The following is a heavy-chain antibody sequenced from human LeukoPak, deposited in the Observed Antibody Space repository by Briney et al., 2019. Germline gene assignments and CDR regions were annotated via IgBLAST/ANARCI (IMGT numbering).Heavy chain of an antibody. CDR2: IYYSGST. J-gene: IGHJ4*02. CDR3: ASPLNIVAALDY. CDR1: GGSISSSSYY. D-gene: IGHD5-12*01. V-gene: IGHV4-39*07. Sequence: PSEPLSLTCTVSGGSISSSSYYWGWIRQPPGKGLEWIGSIYYSGSTYYNPSLKSRVTISVDTSKNQFSLKLSSVTAADTAVYYCASPLNIVAALDYWGQGTLVTVSS.